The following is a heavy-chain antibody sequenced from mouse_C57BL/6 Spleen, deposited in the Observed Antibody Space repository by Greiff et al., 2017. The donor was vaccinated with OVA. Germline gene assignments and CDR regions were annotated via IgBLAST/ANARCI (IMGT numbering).Heavy chain of an antibody. D-gene: IGHD1-1*01. Sequence: DVQLVESGEGLVKPGGSLKLSCAASGFTFSSYAMSWVRQTPEKRLEWVAYISSGGDYIYYADTVKGRFTISRDNARNTLYLQMSSLKSEDTAMYYCTRDRVYYGSSYDYAMDYWGQGTSVTVSS. V-gene: IGHV5-9-1*02. CDR1: GFTFSSYA. CDR3: TRDRVYYGSSYDYAMDY. CDR2: ISSGGDYI. J-gene: IGHJ4*01.